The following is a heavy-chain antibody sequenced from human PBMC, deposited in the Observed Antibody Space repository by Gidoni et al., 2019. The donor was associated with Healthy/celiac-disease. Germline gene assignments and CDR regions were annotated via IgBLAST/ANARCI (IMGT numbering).Heavy chain of an antibody. CDR2: ISSSGSTI. V-gene: IGHV3-11*01. Sequence: QVQLVESGGGLVKPGGSLRLSCAASGFTFSDYYMSWIRQAPGKGLEWVSYISSSGSTIYYADSVKGRFTISRDNAKNSLYLQMNSLRAEDTAVYYCARFRRPNDYGDYVGGYYYYGMDVWGQGTTVTVSS. J-gene: IGHJ6*02. CDR3: ARFRRPNDYGDYVGGYYYYGMDV. CDR1: GFTFSDYY. D-gene: IGHD4-17*01.